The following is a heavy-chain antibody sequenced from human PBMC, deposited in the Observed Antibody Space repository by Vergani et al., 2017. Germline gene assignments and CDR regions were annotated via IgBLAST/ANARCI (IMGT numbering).Heavy chain of an antibody. CDR1: GGSISSYY. V-gene: IGHV4-4*07. J-gene: IGHJ5*02. Sequence: QVQLQESGPGLVKPSETLSLTCTVSGGSISSYYWSWIRQPAGKGLEWIGRIYTSGSTNYNPSLNSRVTMSVDTSKNQFSLKLSSVTAADTAVYYCARDRPAATQAGVYNWFDPWGQGTLVTVSS. CDR3: ARDRPAATQAGVYNWFDP. D-gene: IGHD2-2*01. CDR2: IYTSGST.